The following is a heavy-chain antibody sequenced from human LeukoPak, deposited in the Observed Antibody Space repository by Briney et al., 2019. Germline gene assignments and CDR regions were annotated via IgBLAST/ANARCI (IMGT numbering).Heavy chain of an antibody. CDR3: ARDRLHYGEYEKTLDY. CDR1: GFTFSNYA. CDR2: ISEDGGIT. V-gene: IGHV3-30*04. D-gene: IGHD4-17*01. J-gene: IGHJ4*02. Sequence: GTSLRLSCAASGFTFSNYAMHWVRQAPGKGLEWVAVISEDGGITIYAESVKGRFTISRDNAKNSLYLQMNSLRVDDTAVYYCARDRLHYGEYEKTLDYWGQGTLVTVSS.